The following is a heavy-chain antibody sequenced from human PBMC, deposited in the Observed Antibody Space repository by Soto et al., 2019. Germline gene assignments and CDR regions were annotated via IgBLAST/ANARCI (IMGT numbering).Heavy chain of an antibody. CDR1: GYTFTNYD. CDR2: INPNSGNT. Sequence: ASVKISCKASGYTFTNYDITWVRQATGQGLEWMGWINPNSGNTAYAQNFQGRVTMTRDASISTAYMELSSLRSEDTAVYYCSRGHYCFDPWGQGTLVTASS. J-gene: IGHJ5*02. CDR3: SRGHYCFDP. V-gene: IGHV1-8*01.